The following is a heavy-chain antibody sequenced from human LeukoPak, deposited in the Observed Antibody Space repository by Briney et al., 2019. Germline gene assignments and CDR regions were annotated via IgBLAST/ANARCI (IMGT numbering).Heavy chain of an antibody. Sequence: GGSLRLSCAASGVTVSRYWMSWVRQAPGKGLEWVAMMTQDGGGKYYVDSVKGRFTISGDNAKNSLYLQMNSLRVEDTAVYYCARGGGDSWGQGTLVTVSS. CDR1: GVTVSRYW. CDR3: ARGGGDS. V-gene: IGHV3-7*01. J-gene: IGHJ4*02. CDR2: MTQDGGGK. D-gene: IGHD3-10*01.